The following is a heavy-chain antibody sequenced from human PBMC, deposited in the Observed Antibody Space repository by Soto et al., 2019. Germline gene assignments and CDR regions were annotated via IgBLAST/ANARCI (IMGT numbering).Heavy chain of an antibody. V-gene: IGHV1-69*06. CDR3: ARGVEGAGNYYTGPGALEM. D-gene: IGHD3-10*01. CDR1: GGTLSDHG. Sequence: QVQLEQSGAEVKKPGSSVKVSCKASGGTLSDHGVAWLRQAPGQGLEWMGGTIPVFNTAKYAQKFQGRVTVTADKFTKVAYMVLRSLRSEDKAFYFCARGVEGAGNYYTGPGALEMLGVWTMVIVSS. CDR2: TIPVFNTA. J-gene: IGHJ3*02.